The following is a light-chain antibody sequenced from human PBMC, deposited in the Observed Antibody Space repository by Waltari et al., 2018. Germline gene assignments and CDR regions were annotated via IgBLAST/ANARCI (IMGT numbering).Light chain of an antibody. V-gene: IGLV10-54*04. CDR3: SAWDDGLKVYV. J-gene: IGLJ1*01. CDR2: RKD. Sequence: QAGLTQPPSVSKGLAQTATLTCTGNGDNVGKHGATWLQQFRGHPPKLLSYRKDNRPSRISQRFSASKSGNTASLTITGLQPEDEADYYCSAWDDGLKVYVFGPGTKVTVL. CDR1: GDNVGKHG.